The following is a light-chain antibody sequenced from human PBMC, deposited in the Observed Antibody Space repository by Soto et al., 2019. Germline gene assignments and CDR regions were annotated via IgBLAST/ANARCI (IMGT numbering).Light chain of an antibody. Sequence: QSALTQPASVSGSPGQSITISCTGTSSDVGAYNYVSWYQQHPGKAPKLMICDVSNRPSGVSNRFSGSKSGNTASLTISGLQAKDEADYYCSSYTSSSTLVFGNGTQLTVL. CDR1: SSDVGAYNY. CDR3: SSYTSSSTLV. V-gene: IGLV2-14*01. CDR2: DVS. J-gene: IGLJ1*01.